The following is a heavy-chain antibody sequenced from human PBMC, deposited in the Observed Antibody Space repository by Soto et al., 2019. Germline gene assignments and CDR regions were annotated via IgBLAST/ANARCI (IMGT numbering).Heavy chain of an antibody. Sequence: ASVKVSCKASGCTFTSYGISWVRQAPGQGLEWMGWISAYNGNTNYARKLQGRVTMTTDTSTSTAYMELRSLRSDDTAVYYCARAQHPNDAFDIWGQGTMVTVSS. CDR3: ARAQHPNDAFDI. J-gene: IGHJ3*02. CDR1: GCTFTSYG. CDR2: ISAYNGNT. V-gene: IGHV1-18*01.